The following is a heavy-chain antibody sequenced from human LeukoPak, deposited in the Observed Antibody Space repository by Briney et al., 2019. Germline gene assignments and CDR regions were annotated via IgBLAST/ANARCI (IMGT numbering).Heavy chain of an antibody. CDR2: ISGSGGST. CDR3: AKDLAMEWLLLPGYYFDY. Sequence: GGSLRLSCAASGFTFSSYAMSWVRQAPGKGLEWVSAISGSGGSTYYADSVKGRFTISRDNSKNTLYLQMNSQRAEDTAVYYCAKDLAMEWLLLPGYYFDYWGQGTLVTVSS. CDR1: GFTFSSYA. J-gene: IGHJ4*02. D-gene: IGHD3-3*01. V-gene: IGHV3-23*01.